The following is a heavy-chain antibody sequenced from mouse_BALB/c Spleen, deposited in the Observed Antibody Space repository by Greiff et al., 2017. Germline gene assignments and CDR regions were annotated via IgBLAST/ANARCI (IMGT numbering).Heavy chain of an antibody. CDR1: GFSLTGYS. CDR3: ARDVSYFDV. J-gene: IGHJ1*01. CDR2: IWGDGST. Sequence: QVQLKESGPGLVAPSQSLSITCTVSGFSLTGYSVNWVRQPPGKGLEWLGMIWGDGSTDYNSALKSRLSISKDNSKSQVFLKMNSLQTDDTARYYCARDVSYFDVWGAGTTVTVSS. V-gene: IGHV2-6-7*01.